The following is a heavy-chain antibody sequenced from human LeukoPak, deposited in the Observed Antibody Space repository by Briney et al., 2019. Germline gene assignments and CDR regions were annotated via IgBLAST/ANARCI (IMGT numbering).Heavy chain of an antibody. J-gene: IGHJ4*02. CDR2: INPNSGGT. CDR1: GYTFTGYY. CDR3: ARLLSLGMSAAFDY. V-gene: IGHV1-2*06. Sequence: ASVKVSCKASGYTFTGYYMHWVRQAPGQGLEWMGRINPNSGGTNYAQKFQGRVTMTRDTSISTAYMELSRLRSDDTAVYYCARLLSLGMSAAFDYWGQGTLVTVSS. D-gene: IGHD7-27*01.